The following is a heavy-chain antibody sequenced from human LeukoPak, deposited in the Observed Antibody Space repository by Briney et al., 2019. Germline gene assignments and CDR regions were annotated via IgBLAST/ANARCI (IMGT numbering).Heavy chain of an antibody. Sequence: SETLSLTCAVYGGSFSGYYWSWIRQPPGKGLEWIGEINHSGSTNYNPSLKSRVTISVDTSKNQFSLKLSSVTAADTAVYYCARGDYGDPPGYYYYGMDVWGQGTTVTVSS. J-gene: IGHJ6*02. CDR3: ARGDYGDPPGYYYYGMDV. V-gene: IGHV4-34*01. CDR2: INHSGST. D-gene: IGHD4-17*01. CDR1: GGSFSGYY.